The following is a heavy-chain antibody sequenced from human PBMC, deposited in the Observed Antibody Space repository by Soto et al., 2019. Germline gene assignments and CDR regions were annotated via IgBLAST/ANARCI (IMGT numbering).Heavy chain of an antibody. D-gene: IGHD4-17*01. CDR2: LYYSGST. J-gene: IGHJ4*02. CDR3: ARGVEAVPTSLSYYLDN. V-gene: IGHV4-30-4*01. Sequence: PSETLSLTCTVSGGSISSVDYYWSWIRQPPGKGLQWIGYLYYSGSTFYNPSLKSRITISVDTSKNQFSLKLSSVTAADTAVYYCARGVEAVPTSLSYYLDNWGQGTLVTVSS. CDR1: GGSISSVDYY.